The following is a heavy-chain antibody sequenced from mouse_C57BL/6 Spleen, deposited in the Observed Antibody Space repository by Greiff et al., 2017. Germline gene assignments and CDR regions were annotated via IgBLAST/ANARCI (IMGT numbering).Heavy chain of an antibody. J-gene: IGHJ4*01. CDR3: ARTYSNYDAMDD. CDR2: IDPSDSYT. CDR1: GYTFTSYW. V-gene: IGHV1-69*01. Sequence: QVQLQQPGAELVMPGASVKLSCKASGYTFTSYWMHWVKQRPGQGLEWIGEIDPSDSYTNYNQKFKGKSTLTVDKSSSTAYMQLSSLTSEDAAVYYCARTYSNYDAMDDWGQGTSVTVAT. D-gene: IGHD2-5*01.